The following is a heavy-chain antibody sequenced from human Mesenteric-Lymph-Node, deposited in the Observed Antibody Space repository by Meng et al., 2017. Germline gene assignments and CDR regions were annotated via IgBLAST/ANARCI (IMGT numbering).Heavy chain of an antibody. CDR1: GFTFTSYW. J-gene: IGHJ4*02. D-gene: IGHD5-18*01. CDR2: IKQDGSEK. V-gene: IGHV3-7*01. CDR3: ARGEPTGGYSYLFDC. Sequence: GESLKISCAASGFTFTSYWMSWVRQAPGKGLEWVANIKQDGSEKYYVDSVKGRFTISRDNAKNSLYLQLNSLRAEDTALYYCARGEPTGGYSYLFDCWGQGTLVTVSS.